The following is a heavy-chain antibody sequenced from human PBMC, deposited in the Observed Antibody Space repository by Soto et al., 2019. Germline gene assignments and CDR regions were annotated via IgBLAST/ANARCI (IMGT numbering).Heavy chain of an antibody. CDR3: ARRLSTRWFFDF. V-gene: IGHV5-51*01. Sequence: VECLTSFRRVPGYSFPSYRIVWVPQMPGKGLEWMGIIYPGDSDTRYSPSFQGQVAFSADKSISTAYLQWSGLKASDTAIYDCARRLSTRWFFDFWGQGTLVTVSS. J-gene: IGHJ4*02. D-gene: IGHD6-19*01. CDR2: IYPGDSDT. CDR1: GYSFPSYR.